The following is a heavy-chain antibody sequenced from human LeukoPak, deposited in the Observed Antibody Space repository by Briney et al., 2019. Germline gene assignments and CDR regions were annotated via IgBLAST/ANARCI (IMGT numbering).Heavy chain of an antibody. D-gene: IGHD3-22*01. CDR1: GFTFSSYE. CDR3: ARDTLYYYDSSGYIPFDY. CDR2: ISSSGSTI. V-gene: IGHV3-48*03. Sequence: GGSLRLSCAASGFTFSSYEMNWVRQAPGKGLEGVSYISSSGSTIYYADSVKGRFTISRDNAKNSLYLQMNTLRAEDTAVYYCARDTLYYYDSSGYIPFDYWGQGTLVTVSS. J-gene: IGHJ4*02.